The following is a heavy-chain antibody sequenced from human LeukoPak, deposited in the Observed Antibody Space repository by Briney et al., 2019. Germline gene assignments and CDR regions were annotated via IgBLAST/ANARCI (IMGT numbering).Heavy chain of an antibody. V-gene: IGHV3-23*01. CDR3: AKDLYGSGSYYNTRGYFQH. J-gene: IGHJ1*01. Sequence: GGSLRLSCAASGFTFNSYAMSWVRQAPGKGLEWVSAISGSGGSTYYADSVKGRFTISRDNSKNTLYLQMNSLRAEDTAVYYCAKDLYGSGSYYNTRGYFQHWGQGTLVTVSS. CDR1: GFTFNSYA. D-gene: IGHD3-10*01. CDR2: ISGSGGST.